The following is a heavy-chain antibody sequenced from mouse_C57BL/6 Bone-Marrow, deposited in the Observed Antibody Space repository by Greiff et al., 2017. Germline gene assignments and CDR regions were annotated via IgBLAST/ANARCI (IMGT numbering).Heavy chain of an antibody. CDR2: IYPRSGNT. V-gene: IGHV1-81*01. CDR3: ANGRYFDV. D-gene: IGHD1-1*02. J-gene: IGHJ1*03. CDR1: GYTFTSYG. Sequence: VKLMESGAELARPGASVTLSCKASGYTFTSYGISWVKQRTGQGLEWIGEIYPRSGNTYYNEKFKGKATLTADKSSSTAYMELRSLTSEDSAVYFCANGRYFDVWGTGTTVTVSS.